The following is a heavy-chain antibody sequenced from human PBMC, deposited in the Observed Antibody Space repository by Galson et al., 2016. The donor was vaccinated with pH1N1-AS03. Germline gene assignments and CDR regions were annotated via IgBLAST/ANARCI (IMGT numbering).Heavy chain of an antibody. D-gene: IGHD2-21*02. J-gene: IGHJ2*01. CDR2: IYWNSEK. CDR3: ARKPTGSMVVTIGVEYLDL. Sequence: PALVKPPQTLTLTCDFSGFSLNTNGVGVGWIRQPPGKPLEWLALIYWNSEKRYNPFLKGRLTITKDTSKNQVVLTMTNMAPGDTATYSCARKPTGSMVVTIGVEYLDLWGRGTLVAVSS. CDR1: GFSLNTNGVG. V-gene: IGHV2-5*01.